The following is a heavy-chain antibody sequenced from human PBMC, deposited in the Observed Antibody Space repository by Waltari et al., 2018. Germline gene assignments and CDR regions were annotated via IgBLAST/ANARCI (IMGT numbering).Heavy chain of an antibody. J-gene: IGHJ5*02. V-gene: IGHV4-39*01. D-gene: IGHD6-25*01. Sequence: QLQLQESGPGLVKPSDTLSLTCTVSGGSITSSSYYWGWIRQPPGKGLEWIGVIYYSGTTYYNPSLKSRVTISVDTSKNQFSLKLSSVTAADTAVYYCARGTNSLPGGGSWGQGTLVTVSS. CDR1: GGSITSSSYY. CDR2: IYYSGTT. CDR3: ARGTNSLPGGGS.